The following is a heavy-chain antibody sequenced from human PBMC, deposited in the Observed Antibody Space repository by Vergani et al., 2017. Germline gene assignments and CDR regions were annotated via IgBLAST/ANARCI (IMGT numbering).Heavy chain of an antibody. CDR3: ARGMTTENTELDGCDR. CDR2: INIGGRT. V-gene: IGHV3-66*02. Sequence: EVQLVESGGGLVQPGGSLRLSCAASSFSVSSHYMTWVRQAPGKGLEWVSTINIGGRTSYADSVKGRLTLTRDDSKNTLHLQMNSLRPEDTAVYYCARGMTTENTELDGCDRWGQGTMVSVSS. J-gene: IGHJ3*02. D-gene: IGHD4-17*01. CDR1: SFSVSSHY.